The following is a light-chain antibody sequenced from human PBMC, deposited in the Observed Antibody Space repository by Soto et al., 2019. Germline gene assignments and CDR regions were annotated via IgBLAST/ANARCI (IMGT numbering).Light chain of an antibody. Sequence: QSALTQPPSASGSPGQSVAISCSGTSGDVGGYNYVSWYQQHPGKAPKLIIYEVNKRPSGVPDRFSGSKSGNTASLTVSGLQAEDEADYYCSSHANNGVFGGGTKLTVL. CDR2: EVN. CDR1: SGDVGGYNY. J-gene: IGLJ3*02. CDR3: SSHANNGV. V-gene: IGLV2-8*01.